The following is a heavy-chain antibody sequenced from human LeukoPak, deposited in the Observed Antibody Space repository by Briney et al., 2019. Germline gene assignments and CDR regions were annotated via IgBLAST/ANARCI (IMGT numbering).Heavy chain of an antibody. CDR1: GFTFSSYG. D-gene: IGHD5-12*01. J-gene: IGHJ4*02. CDR3: AKETDSGYDLGLFDY. CDR2: ISGSGGRT. V-gene: IGHV3-23*01. Sequence: GGTLRLSCAASGFTFSSYGITWVRQAPGKGLEWVSAISGSGGRTHYADSVKGRFTISRDNSKNTLYLQMNSLRAEDTAVYYCAKETDSGYDLGLFDYWGQGTLVTVSS.